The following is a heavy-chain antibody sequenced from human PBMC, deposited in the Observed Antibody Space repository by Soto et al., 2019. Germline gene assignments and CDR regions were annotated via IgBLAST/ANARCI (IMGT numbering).Heavy chain of an antibody. J-gene: IGHJ5*02. Sequence: GGSLRLSCAASGFTFSDYYMSWIRQAPGKGLEWVSYISSGSSYTNYADSVKGRFTISRDNAKNSLYLQMNSLRAEDTAVYYCARARIAAAAYNWFDPWGQGTLVTVSS. CDR1: GFTFSDYY. D-gene: IGHD6-13*01. V-gene: IGHV3-11*06. CDR2: ISSGSSYT. CDR3: ARARIAAAAYNWFDP.